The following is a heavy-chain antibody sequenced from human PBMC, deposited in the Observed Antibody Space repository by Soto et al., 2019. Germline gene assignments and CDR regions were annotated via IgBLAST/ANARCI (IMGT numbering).Heavy chain of an antibody. D-gene: IGHD7-27*01. Sequence: PSETLSLTCSVSGDSISNLDYFWAWIRQPPGQALEYIGYIYKSATPYYKPSFESRVAISVDTSKSQFSLNVTAVTAADTAVYFCARGRYCLTGRCFPNWFDSWGQGALVTSPQ. J-gene: IGHJ5*01. CDR2: IYKSATP. V-gene: IGHV4-30-4*01. CDR1: GDSISNLDYF. CDR3: ARGRYCLTGRCFPNWFDS.